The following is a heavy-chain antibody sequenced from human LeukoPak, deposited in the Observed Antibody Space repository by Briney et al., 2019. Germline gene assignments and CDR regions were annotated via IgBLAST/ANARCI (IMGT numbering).Heavy chain of an antibody. D-gene: IGHD5-24*01. CDR3: ARDRTGDGYNTE. J-gene: IGHJ4*02. CDR2: IYYTGST. CDR1: NGSISSYY. Sequence: SETLSLTCTVSNGSISSYYWSWIRQPPGKGLEWIGYIYYTGSTNYNPSLKSRVTIPVDTSKNQFSLKLTSVTAADTAVYYCARDRTGDGYNTEWGQGTLVTVSS. V-gene: IGHV4-59*01.